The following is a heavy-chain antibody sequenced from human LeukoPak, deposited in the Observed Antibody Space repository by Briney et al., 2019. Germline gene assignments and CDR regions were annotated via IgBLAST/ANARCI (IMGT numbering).Heavy chain of an antibody. Sequence: ASVRVSCKASGYTFTGYYIHWVRQAPGQGLEWMGRINPNSGGTNYAQKFQGRVTMTRDTSISTAYMELSRLRSDDTALYYCARYYDSSGYSSEYFQHWGQGTLVTVSS. J-gene: IGHJ1*01. CDR2: INPNSGGT. V-gene: IGHV1-2*06. D-gene: IGHD3-22*01. CDR3: ARYYDSSGYSSEYFQH. CDR1: GYTFTGYY.